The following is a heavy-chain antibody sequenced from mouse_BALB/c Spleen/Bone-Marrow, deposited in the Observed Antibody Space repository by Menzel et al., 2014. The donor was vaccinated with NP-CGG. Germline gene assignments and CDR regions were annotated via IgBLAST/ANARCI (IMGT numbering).Heavy chain of an antibody. CDR2: VNVNGDRT. Sequence: EVQLQESGGGLVQPGGSLKLSCAASGFTFSNYGMPWVCQTPDKRLEMIATVNVNGDRTYHPDSVKGRFTISRDNAKNTLSLQMSSLKSEDTAMYYCARGYDYSSWFAYWGQGTLVTVSA. J-gene: IGHJ3*01. CDR3: ARGYDYSSWFAY. V-gene: IGHV5-6-3*01. CDR1: GFTFSNYG. D-gene: IGHD2-4*01.